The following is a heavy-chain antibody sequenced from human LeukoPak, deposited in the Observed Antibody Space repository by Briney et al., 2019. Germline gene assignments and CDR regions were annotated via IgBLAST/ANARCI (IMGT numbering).Heavy chain of an antibody. CDR3: ARARVLRFLEWFPGLDP. CDR1: GYTFSSYA. J-gene: IGHJ5*02. Sequence: ASVKVSCKASGYTFSSYAINRVRQATGQGLEWVGWMNPNSGNTGYAQKFQGRVTMTRNTSISTAYMELSSLRSEDTAVYYCARARVLRFLEWFPGLDPWGQGTLVTVSS. CDR2: MNPNSGNT. V-gene: IGHV1-8*01. D-gene: IGHD3-3*01.